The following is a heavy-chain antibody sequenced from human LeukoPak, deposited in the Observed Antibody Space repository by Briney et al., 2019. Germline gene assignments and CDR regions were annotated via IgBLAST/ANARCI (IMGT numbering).Heavy chain of an antibody. D-gene: IGHD2-8*02. Sequence: PGGSLRLSCAASGFSLSGYWMDWVRQAPGKGLVWVSRIGADGTGITYDDSVKGRFTISRDIAKNTVYLQMNSLRAEDAALYYCTRVQAGRSGLMDVWGRGTTVTVSS. J-gene: IGHJ6*02. CDR3: TRVQAGRSGLMDV. V-gene: IGHV3-74*01. CDR1: GFSLSGYW. CDR2: IGADGTGI.